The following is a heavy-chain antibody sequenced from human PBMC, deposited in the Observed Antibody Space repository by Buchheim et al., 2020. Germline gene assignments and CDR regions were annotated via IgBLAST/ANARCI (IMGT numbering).Heavy chain of an antibody. V-gene: IGHV4-61*02. Sequence: QVQLQESGPGLVKPSQTLSLTCTVSGGSISSGSYYWTWIRQPAGKGLEWIGRIYTSGSTNYNPSLKSRVTISVDTSKNQFSLKLSSVTAADTAVYYCARVEGPTSSWYVLDYWGQGTL. CDR3: ARVEGPTSSWYVLDY. CDR2: IYTSGST. J-gene: IGHJ4*02. CDR1: GGSISSGSYY. D-gene: IGHD6-13*01.